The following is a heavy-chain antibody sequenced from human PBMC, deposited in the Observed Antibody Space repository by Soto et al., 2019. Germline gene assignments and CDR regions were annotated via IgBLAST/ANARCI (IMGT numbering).Heavy chain of an antibody. Sequence: EAQLLESRGGIVEPGGSLRLSCAASGFTFASYTMSWVRQAPGKGLQWVSYISDGGHNTYYADSVKGRFTISRDDLEGTLYLQMNSLRAEDTALYYCVREYYGSGVIWGQGTLVTVSS. CDR2: ISDGGHNT. J-gene: IGHJ4*02. D-gene: IGHD3-10*01. V-gene: IGHV3-23*01. CDR3: VREYYGSGVI. CDR1: GFTFASYT.